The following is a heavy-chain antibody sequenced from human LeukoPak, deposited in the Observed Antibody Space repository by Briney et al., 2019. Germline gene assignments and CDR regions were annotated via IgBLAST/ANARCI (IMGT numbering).Heavy chain of an antibody. V-gene: IGHV4-59*01. D-gene: IGHD5-12*01. CDR3: ARGYDSAGGFDP. J-gene: IGHJ5*02. Sequence: SETLSLTCTVSGGSISSYYWSWIRQPPGKGLEWIGYIYYSGSTNYNPSLKSRVTISVDTSKNQFSLKLSSVTAADTAVYYCARGYDSAGGFDPWGQGTLVTVSS. CDR2: IYYSGST. CDR1: GGSISSYY.